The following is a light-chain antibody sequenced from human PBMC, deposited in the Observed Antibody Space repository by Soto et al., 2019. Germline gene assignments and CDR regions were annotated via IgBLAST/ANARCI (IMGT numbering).Light chain of an antibody. CDR1: RSYVGGFNS. CDR3: SSYTSTMTNV. CDR2: DVV. J-gene: IGLJ1*01. Sequence: QSVLTQPAPVFGSPGQSVPISCTWNRSYVGGFNSVSWYQLRPGTAPKLILYDVVDRPSGVSYRFSGSKSGNTASLTISGLQAADEADYFCSSYTSTMTNVFGSGTKVTVL. V-gene: IGLV2-14*03.